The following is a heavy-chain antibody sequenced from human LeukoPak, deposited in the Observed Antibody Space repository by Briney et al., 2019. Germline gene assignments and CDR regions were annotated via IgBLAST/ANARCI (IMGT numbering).Heavy chain of an antibody. Sequence: SETLSLTCTVSGGSISSSSYYWGWIRQPPGKGLEWIGSIYYSGSTYYNPSLKSRVTISVDTSKNQFSLKLSSVTAADTAVYYCDRYDIRGYYFDYWGQGTPVTVSS. V-gene: IGHV4-39*07. CDR3: DRYDIRGYYFDY. CDR1: GGSISSSSYY. CDR2: IYYSGST. D-gene: IGHD3-22*01. J-gene: IGHJ4*02.